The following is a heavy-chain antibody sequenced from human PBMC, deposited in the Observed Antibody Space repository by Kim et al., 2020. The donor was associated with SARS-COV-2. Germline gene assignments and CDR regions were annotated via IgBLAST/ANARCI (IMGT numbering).Heavy chain of an antibody. V-gene: IGHV4-61*02. D-gene: IGHD3-10*01. CDR1: GASIGIGSYY. CDR2: IYASGST. CDR3: ARERIRGNIRYFDY. J-gene: IGHJ4*02. Sequence: SETLSLTCTVSGASIGIGSYYWSWIRLPAGKGLEWIGRIYASGSTNYSPSLTSRVTLSIDTSKNQFSLNLSSVTAADTAIYYCARERIRGNIRYFDYWGQGTLVTVSS.